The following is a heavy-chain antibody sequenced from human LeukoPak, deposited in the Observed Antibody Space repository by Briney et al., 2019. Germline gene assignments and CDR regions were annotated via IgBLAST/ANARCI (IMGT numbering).Heavy chain of an antibody. D-gene: IGHD3-3*01. J-gene: IGHJ5*02. CDR1: GGSISSSSYY. V-gene: IGHV4-39*07. CDR3: ARDPGPPAYYDFWSGSKNWFDP. CDR2: SYYSGST. Sequence: SETLSLTCTVSGGSISSSSYYWGWIRQPPGKGLEWIGSSYYSGSTYYNPSLKSRVTISVDTSKNQFSLKLSSVTAADTAVYYCARDPGPPAYYDFWSGSKNWFDPWGQGTLVTVSS.